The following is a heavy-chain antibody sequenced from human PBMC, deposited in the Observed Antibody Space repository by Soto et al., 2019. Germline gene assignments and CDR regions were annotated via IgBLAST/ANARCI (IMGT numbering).Heavy chain of an antibody. CDR2: INHSGST. CDR3: ARVQAEYYYDSSCYYPDYGIDD. CDR1: GGSFSGYY. J-gene: IGHJ6*02. D-gene: IGHD3-22*01. Sequence: PSETLSLTCAVYGGSFSGYYWSWIRQPPGKGLEWIGEINHSGSTNYNPSLKSRVTISVDTSKNQFSLKLSSVTAADTAVYYCARVQAEYYYDSSCYYPDYGIDDWGQRTTFTV. V-gene: IGHV4-34*01.